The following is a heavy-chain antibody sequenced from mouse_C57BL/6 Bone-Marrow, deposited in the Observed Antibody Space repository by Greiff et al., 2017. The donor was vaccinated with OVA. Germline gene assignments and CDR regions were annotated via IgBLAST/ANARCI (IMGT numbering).Heavy chain of an antibody. Sequence: VQLQQSGTVLARPGASVKMSCKTSGYTFTSYWMHWVKQRPGQGLEWIGAIYPGNSDTRYNQKFKGKATLTAVTSASTAYMELSSLTNEDSAVYYCTRLGLRGSDYWGQGTTLTVSS. CDR2: IYPGNSDT. J-gene: IGHJ2*01. CDR1: GYTFTSYW. V-gene: IGHV1-5*01. CDR3: TRLGLRGSDY. D-gene: IGHD2-2*01.